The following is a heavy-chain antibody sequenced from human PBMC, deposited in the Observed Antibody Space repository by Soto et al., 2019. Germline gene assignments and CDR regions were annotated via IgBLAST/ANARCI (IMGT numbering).Heavy chain of an antibody. D-gene: IGHD2-15*01. CDR2: INGGNGNT. Sequence: GASVKVSCKASGYTFTKYALHWVRQAPGQRFEWMGWINGGNGNTKYSQKFQGRVTITRDTSASTAYMELSSLRSEDTAVYYCAXGEGYCSGGSCYRWFDPWGQGTLVTVSS. J-gene: IGHJ5*02. V-gene: IGHV1-3*01. CDR1: GYTFTKYA. CDR3: AXGEGYCSGGSCYRWFDP.